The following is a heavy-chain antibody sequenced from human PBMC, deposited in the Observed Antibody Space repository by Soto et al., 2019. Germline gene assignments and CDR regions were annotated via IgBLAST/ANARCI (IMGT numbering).Heavy chain of an antibody. Sequence: SGPTLVNRTQTLTLTCTFSRFSLSTSGMRVSWIRQPPGKALEWLARIDWDDDKFYSTSLKTRLTISKDTSKNQVVLTMTNMDPVDTATYYCAREARDGYNSWGQGTLVTVSS. CDR2: IDWDDDK. CDR3: AREARDGYNS. CDR1: RFSLSTSGMR. J-gene: IGHJ4*02. V-gene: IGHV2-70*04. D-gene: IGHD5-12*01.